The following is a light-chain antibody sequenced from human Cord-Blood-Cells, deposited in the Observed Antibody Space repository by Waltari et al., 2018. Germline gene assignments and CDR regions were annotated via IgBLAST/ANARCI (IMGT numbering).Light chain of an antibody. J-gene: IGLJ3*02. V-gene: IGLV2-23*01. CDR1: SSDVGSYNL. Sequence: QSALTQPASVSGSPGQSITIPCTGNSSDVGSYNLVSWYQQHPGKAPKLMIYEGSKRPSGVSKRFSGSKSGNTASLTISGLQAEDEADYYCCSYAGSSTWVFGGGTKLTVL. CDR3: CSYAGSSTWV. CDR2: EGS.